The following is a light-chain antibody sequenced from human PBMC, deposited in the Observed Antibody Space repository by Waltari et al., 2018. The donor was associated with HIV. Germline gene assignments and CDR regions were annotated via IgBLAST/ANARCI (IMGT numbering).Light chain of an antibody. Sequence: DVQMTQSPSSLSASIGDRVILTCRASQDLTVFLAWFQHRPGTAPKSLIYGTSTLQSGVPSSKFTGSGSGTEFTLTITNLQPEDTGTYYCQQYSAYPLTFGGGTKVEI. CDR1: QDLTVF. J-gene: IGKJ4*01. V-gene: IGKV1-16*02. CDR2: GTS. CDR3: QQYSAYPLT.